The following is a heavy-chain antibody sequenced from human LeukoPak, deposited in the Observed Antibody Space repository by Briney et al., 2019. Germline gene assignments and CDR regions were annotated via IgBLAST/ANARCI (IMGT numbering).Heavy chain of an antibody. CDR2: IYYSGST. D-gene: IGHD2-2*01. CDR3: ARTRGYCSSTSCWEYFDY. CDR1: GGSISSYY. Sequence: SETLSLTCTVSGGSISSYYWSWIRQPPGKGLEWIGYIYYSGSTNYNPSLKCRVTISVDTSKNQFSLKLSSVTAADTAVYYCARTRGYCSSTSCWEYFDYWGQGTLVTVSS. V-gene: IGHV4-59*01. J-gene: IGHJ4*02.